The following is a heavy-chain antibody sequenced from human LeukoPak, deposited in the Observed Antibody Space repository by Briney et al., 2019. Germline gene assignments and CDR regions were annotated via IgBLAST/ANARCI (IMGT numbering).Heavy chain of an antibody. Sequence: PSETLSLTCTVSGGSISSGGYYWSWIRQPPGKGLEWIGYIYHSGSTYYNPSLKSRVTISVDRSKNQFSLKLSSVTAADTAVYYCARDGLNCSGGSCYKLFDYWGQGTLVTVSS. CDR3: ARDGLNCSGGSCYKLFDY. CDR2: IYHSGST. D-gene: IGHD2-15*01. J-gene: IGHJ4*02. V-gene: IGHV4-30-2*01. CDR1: GGSISSGGYY.